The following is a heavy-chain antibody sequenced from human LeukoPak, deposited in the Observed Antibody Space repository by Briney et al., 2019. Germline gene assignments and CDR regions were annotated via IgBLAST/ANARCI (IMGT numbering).Heavy chain of an antibody. CDR1: GGSISSYY. CDR3: ARLWGEDIVVVPAAISGDY. V-gene: IGHV4-34*01. CDR2: INHSGST. Sequence: SETLSLTCNVSGGSISSYYWNWIRQPPGKGLEWIGEINHSGSTNYNPSLKSRVTISVDTSKNQFSLKLSSVTAADTAVYYCARLWGEDIVVVPAAISGDYWGQGTLVTVSS. D-gene: IGHD2-2*02. J-gene: IGHJ4*02.